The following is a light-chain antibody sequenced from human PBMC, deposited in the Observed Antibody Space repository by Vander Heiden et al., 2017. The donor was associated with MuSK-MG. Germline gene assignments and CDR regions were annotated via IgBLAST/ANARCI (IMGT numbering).Light chain of an antibody. Sequence: DIQMTQSPSTLSASVGDRVTITCRASQSISYWLAWYQQKPGKAPKLLISKASNLESGVPSRFSGSGSGTEFTLTISSLQPDDFATYYCQHDYDYGLTFGGGTRVEIK. CDR3: QHDYDYGLT. J-gene: IGKJ4*01. CDR1: QSISYW. V-gene: IGKV1-5*03. CDR2: KAS.